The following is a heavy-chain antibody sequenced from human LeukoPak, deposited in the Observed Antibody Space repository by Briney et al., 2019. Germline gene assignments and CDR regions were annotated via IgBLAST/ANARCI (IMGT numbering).Heavy chain of an antibody. Sequence: ASVKVSCTASGYTFTGYYMHRVRQAPGQGLEWMGWINPNSGGTNYAQKFQGRVTMTRDTSISTAYMELSRLRSDDTAVYYCAAAYSSGWYSPYYWGQGTLVTVSS. CDR3: AAAYSSGWYSPYY. V-gene: IGHV1-2*02. J-gene: IGHJ4*02. CDR2: INPNSGGT. D-gene: IGHD6-19*01. CDR1: GYTFTGYY.